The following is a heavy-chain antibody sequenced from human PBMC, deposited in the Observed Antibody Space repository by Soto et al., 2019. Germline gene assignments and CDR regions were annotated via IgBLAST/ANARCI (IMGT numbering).Heavy chain of an antibody. D-gene: IGHD6-19*01. J-gene: IGHJ4*02. CDR3: AHRNSGWYFDY. CDR1: GFTFSNAW. Sequence: GGSLRLSCAASGFTFSNAWMNWVRQAPGKGLEWVGRIKSKTDGGTTDYAAPVKGRFTISRDDSKNTLYLQMNSLRAEDTAVNYCAHRNSGWYFDYWGQGTLVTVSS. CDR2: IKSKTDGGTT. V-gene: IGHV3-15*07.